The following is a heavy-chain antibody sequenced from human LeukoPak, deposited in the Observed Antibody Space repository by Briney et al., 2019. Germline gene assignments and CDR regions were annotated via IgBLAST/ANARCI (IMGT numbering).Heavy chain of an antibody. CDR2: IYYSGST. V-gene: IGHV4-59*01. J-gene: IGHJ4*02. CDR1: GGSISSYY. CDR3: ARVHKKAADY. Sequence: SETLSLTCTVSGGSISSYYWSWIRQPPGKGLEWIGYIYYSGSTNYNPSLKSRVTISVDTSKNQFSLKLSSVTAADTAVYYCARVHKKAADYWVQGTLVTVSS.